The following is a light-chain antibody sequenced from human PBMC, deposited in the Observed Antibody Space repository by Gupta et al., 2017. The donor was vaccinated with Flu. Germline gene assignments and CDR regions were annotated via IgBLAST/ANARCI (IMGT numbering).Light chain of an antibody. J-gene: IGLJ2*01. CDR3: CYSAGRYTWVV. Sequence: VTISCSGTSSDVGGYNSVSWYKKHPDKDHKRVMEDVDKRPSGVKDRLACSKSGKKASRTVSVLQADDEAEDDCCYSAGRYTWVVFGGGTHVTVL. CDR2: DVD. V-gene: IGLV2-11*01. CDR1: SSDVGGYNS.